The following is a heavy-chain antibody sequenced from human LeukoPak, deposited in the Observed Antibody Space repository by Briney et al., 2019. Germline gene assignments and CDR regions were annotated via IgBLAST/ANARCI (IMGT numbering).Heavy chain of an antibody. V-gene: IGHV3-23*01. CDR1: GFTFSNYA. Sequence: GGSLRLSCVASGFTFSNYAMTWVRQAPGKGLEWVSSLSSSGGSTFYADSVKGRFTISRDNSKNTLYLQMNTLRAEDTAVYYCANRYWGSGYDAFDIWGQGTMVTVSS. J-gene: IGHJ3*02. D-gene: IGHD7-27*01. CDR3: ANRYWGSGYDAFDI. CDR2: LSSSGGST.